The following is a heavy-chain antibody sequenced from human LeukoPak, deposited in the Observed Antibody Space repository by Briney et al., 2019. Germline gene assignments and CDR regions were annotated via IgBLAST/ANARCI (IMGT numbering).Heavy chain of an antibody. J-gene: IGHJ6*02. CDR2: ISAYNGNT. D-gene: IGHD3-22*01. Sequence: PGASVKVSCKASGYTFTSYGISWVRQAPGQGLEWMGWISAYNGNTNYAQKLQGRVTMTTDTSTSTAYMELRSLRSDDTAVYYCARTATTIVDYRYYGMDVWGQGTTVTVSS. CDR1: GYTFTSYG. V-gene: IGHV1-18*01. CDR3: ARTATTIVDYRYYGMDV.